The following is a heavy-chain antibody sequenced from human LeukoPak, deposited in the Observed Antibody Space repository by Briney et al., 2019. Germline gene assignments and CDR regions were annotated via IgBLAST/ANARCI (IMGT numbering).Heavy chain of an antibody. V-gene: IGHV4-39*01. CDR1: GGSISSSSYY. J-gene: IGHJ4*02. CDR2: IYYSGST. D-gene: IGHD6-19*01. CDR3: ARTAGVAVAGSRQYFDY. Sequence: PSETLSLTCTVSGGSISSSSYYWGWIRQPPGKGPEWIGSIYYSGSTYYNPSLKSRVTISVDTSKNEFSLKLRSVTAADTAVYYCARTAGVAVAGSRQYFDYWGQGTLVTVSS.